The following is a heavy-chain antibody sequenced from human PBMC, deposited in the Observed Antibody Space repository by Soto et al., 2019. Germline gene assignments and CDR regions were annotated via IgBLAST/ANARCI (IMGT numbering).Heavy chain of an antibody. CDR1: GFTFSTYA. V-gene: IGHV3-23*01. J-gene: IGHJ4*02. D-gene: IGHD3-10*01. Sequence: GRSLRLSCAASGFTFSTYAMSWVRQAPGKGLEWVSTISDSGGRTYYAASVKGRFTISRDNSKNTLYLLMNSLSAEDTALYYCAKFHGSGTYYNFPDYWGQGTLVTVSS. CDR2: ISDSGGRT. CDR3: AKFHGSGTYYNFPDY.